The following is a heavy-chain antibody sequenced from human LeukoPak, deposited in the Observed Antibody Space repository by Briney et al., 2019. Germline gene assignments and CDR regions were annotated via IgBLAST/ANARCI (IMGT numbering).Heavy chain of an antibody. D-gene: IGHD3-10*01. V-gene: IGHV1-18*04. CDR3: ARDQLRITMVRGVINWFDP. J-gene: IGHJ5*02. CDR1: GYTFTSYY. Sequence: GASVKVSCKASGYTFTSYYMHWVRQAPGQGLEWMGWISAYNGNTRYAQNLQGRVTLTTDTSTSTAYMEVRSLRSGDTAVYYCARDQLRITMVRGVINWFDPWGQGTLVTVSS. CDR2: ISAYNGNT.